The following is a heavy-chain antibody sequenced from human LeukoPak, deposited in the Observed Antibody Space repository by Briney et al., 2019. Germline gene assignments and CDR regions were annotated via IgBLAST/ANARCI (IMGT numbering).Heavy chain of an antibody. V-gene: IGHV4-59*12. CDR3: ARDGVPRKNYYYYGMDV. Sequence: SETLSLTCTVSGGCISSYYWSWIRQPPGKGLEWIGYIYYSGSTNYNPSLKSRVTISVDTSKNQFSLKLSSVTAADTAVYYCARDGVPRKNYYYYGMDVWGQGTTVTVSS. J-gene: IGHJ6*02. CDR1: GGCISSYY. CDR2: IYYSGST. D-gene: IGHD1-1*01.